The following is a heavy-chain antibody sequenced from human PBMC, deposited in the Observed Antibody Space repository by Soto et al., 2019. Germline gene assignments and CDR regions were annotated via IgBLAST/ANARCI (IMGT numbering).Heavy chain of an antibody. Sequence: QVQLVQSGAEVKKPGASVKVSCKASGYTFTSYDINWVRQATGQGLEWMGWMNPNSGNTGYAQKFQGRVTRTRNTSISTAYMELSSLRSEDTAVYYCARGASRLLWFGELLDWFDPWGQGTLVTVSS. V-gene: IGHV1-8*01. CDR1: GYTFTSYD. CDR3: ARGASRLLWFGELLDWFDP. CDR2: MNPNSGNT. J-gene: IGHJ5*02. D-gene: IGHD3-10*01.